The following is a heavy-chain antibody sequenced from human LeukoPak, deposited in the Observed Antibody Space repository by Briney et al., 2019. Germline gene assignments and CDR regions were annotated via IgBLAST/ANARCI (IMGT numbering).Heavy chain of an antibody. J-gene: IGHJ4*02. V-gene: IGHV3-23*01. D-gene: IGHD2-2*01. CDR1: GFSFSAYG. Sequence: GGSLRLSCAASGFSFSAYGMNWVRQAPGKGLEWVSAIGGSGATTYYADSVRGRFTISRDNSKNTLYLQMNSLRAEDTAVYYCAKEAYCSSTSCPEDYWGQGTLVTVSS. CDR2: IGGSGATT. CDR3: AKEAYCSSTSCPEDY.